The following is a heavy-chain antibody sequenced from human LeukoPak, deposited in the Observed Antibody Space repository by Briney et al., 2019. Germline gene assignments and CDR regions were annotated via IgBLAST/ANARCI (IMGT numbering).Heavy chain of an antibody. V-gene: IGHV3-30-3*01. D-gene: IGHD5-12*01. CDR3: ARYGIRDSGYDIDY. J-gene: IGHJ4*02. CDR1: GFTFSSYA. CDR2: ISYDGSNN. Sequence: GRSLRLSCAASGFTFSSYAMHWVRQAPGKGLEWVAVISYDGSNNYYADSVKGRFTISRDNSKNTLYLQMNSLRAEDTAVFYCARYGIRDSGYDIDYWGQGTLVTVSS.